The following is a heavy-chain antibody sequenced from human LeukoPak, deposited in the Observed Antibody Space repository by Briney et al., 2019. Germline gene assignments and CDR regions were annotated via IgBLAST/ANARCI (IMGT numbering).Heavy chain of an antibody. Sequence: SETLSLTCAVYGGSFSGYYWSWIRQPPGKGLEWIGEINHSGSTNYNPSLKSRVTISVDTSKNQFSLKLSSVTAADTAVYYCARLEEGYGQGGFDYWGQGTLVTVSS. J-gene: IGHJ4*02. CDR2: INHSGST. CDR3: ARLEEGYGQGGFDY. V-gene: IGHV4-34*01. CDR1: GGSFSGYY. D-gene: IGHD5-12*01.